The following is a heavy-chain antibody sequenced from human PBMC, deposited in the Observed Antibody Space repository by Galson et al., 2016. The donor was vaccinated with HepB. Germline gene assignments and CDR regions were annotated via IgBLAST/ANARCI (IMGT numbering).Heavy chain of an antibody. CDR3: ASQWVAVDY. CDR2: ISSRTRTT. V-gene: IGHV3-48*02. Sequence: SLRLSCAASGFTFRIYSMSWVRQAPGKGMEWVSAISSRTRTTYYADSVKGRFTNSRDNAKNSLYLQMNSLRDEDTAVYYCASQWVAVDYWGRGTLVTVSS. CDR1: GFTFRIYS. D-gene: IGHD2-15*01. J-gene: IGHJ4*02.